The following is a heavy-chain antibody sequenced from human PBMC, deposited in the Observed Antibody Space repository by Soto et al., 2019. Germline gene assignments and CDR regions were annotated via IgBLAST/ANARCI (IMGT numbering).Heavy chain of an antibody. J-gene: IGHJ6*02. CDR1: GYTFTSCD. V-gene: IGHV1-8*01. Sequence: ASVKVSCKTSGYTFTSCDMNWVRQAPGQGLEWVGWMNTNSDDTRSAQKFRGRLTLTRDKSMRAVYMKLSNLRPDDTAVYYCAREWSAAGHFYGMDVWGQGTTVTV. CDR2: MNTNSDDT. CDR3: AREWSAAGHFYGMDV. D-gene: IGHD6-13*01.